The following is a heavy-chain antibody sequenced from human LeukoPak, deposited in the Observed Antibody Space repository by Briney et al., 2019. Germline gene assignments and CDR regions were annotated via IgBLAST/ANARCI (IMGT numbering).Heavy chain of an antibody. CDR2: ISSSSSYI. CDR3: ARDLRSSGWYYFDY. J-gene: IGHJ4*02. V-gene: IGHV3-21*01. CDR1: GFTFSTYN. Sequence: GGSLRLSCAASGFTFSTYNMNWVRQAPGRGLEWVTSISSSSSYIYYADSVKGRFTISRDNAKNSLYLQMNSLRAKDTAVYYCARDLRSSGWYYFDYWGQGTLVTVSS. D-gene: IGHD6-19*01.